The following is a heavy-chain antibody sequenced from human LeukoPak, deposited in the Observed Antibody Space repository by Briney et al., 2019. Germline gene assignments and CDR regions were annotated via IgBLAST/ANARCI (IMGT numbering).Heavy chain of an antibody. Sequence: SETLSLTCTVSGGSISGYYWSWIRQPPGKGLEWIGYFYYSGGTNCNPSLKSRVTISVDTSKNQFSLKVNSVTAADTAVYYCGRHSEQQLASNNFFDYWGQGNLVTVSS. CDR2: FYYSGGT. CDR1: GGSISGYY. V-gene: IGHV4-59*08. D-gene: IGHD6-13*01. J-gene: IGHJ4*02. CDR3: GRHSEQQLASNNFFDY.